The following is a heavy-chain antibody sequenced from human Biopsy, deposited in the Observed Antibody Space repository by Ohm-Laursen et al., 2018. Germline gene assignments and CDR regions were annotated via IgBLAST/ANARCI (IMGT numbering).Heavy chain of an antibody. D-gene: IGHD3-22*01. Sequence: SETLSLTCTVSGGSISNNNYYWGWIRLPPGKGLEWIGSIFYRGSTHYKPSLKSRVNISVDTSKNQFSLKLNSVTAADTAVYYCARDYDTSGYYYVSWGQGTLVTVSS. J-gene: IGHJ5*02. CDR1: GGSISNNNYY. CDR2: IFYRGST. CDR3: ARDYDTSGYYYVS. V-gene: IGHV4-39*01.